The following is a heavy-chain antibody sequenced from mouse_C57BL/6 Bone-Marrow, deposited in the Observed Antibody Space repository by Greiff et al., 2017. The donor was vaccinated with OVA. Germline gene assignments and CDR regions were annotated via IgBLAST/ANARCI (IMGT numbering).Heavy chain of an antibody. Sequence: EVKLMESGGGLVQPGGSLSLSCAASGFTFTDYYMSWVRQPPGKALEWLGFIRNKANGYTTEYSASVKGRLPISRDNSQSILYLQMNALRAEDSATYYCARSLLISTVGLDFWGQGPTLPVSS. CDR1: GFTFTDYY. V-gene: IGHV7-3*01. J-gene: IGHJ2*01. CDR3: ARSLLISTVGLDF. D-gene: IGHD1-1*01. CDR2: IRNKANGYTT.